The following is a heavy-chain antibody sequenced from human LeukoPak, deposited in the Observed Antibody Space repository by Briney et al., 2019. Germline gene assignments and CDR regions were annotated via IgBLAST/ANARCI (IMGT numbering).Heavy chain of an antibody. CDR1: GGTFRNYG. J-gene: IGHJ4*02. CDR3: ARDQGVATAGVFDS. D-gene: IGHD6-13*01. V-gene: IGHV1-69*04. CDR2: IMPILDIV. Sequence: ASVKVSCKASGGTFRNYGISWVRQAPGQGLEWMGRIMPILDIVNLAQKFQGRVTITADKSTTTAYMELNSLRSDDTAVYYCARDQGVATAGVFDSWGQGTLVTVSS.